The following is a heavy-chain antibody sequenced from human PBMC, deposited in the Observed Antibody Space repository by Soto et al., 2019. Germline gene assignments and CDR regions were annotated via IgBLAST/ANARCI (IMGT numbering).Heavy chain of an antibody. CDR1: GGSISSYY. V-gene: IGHV4-59*01. Sequence: PSETLSLTCTVSGGSISSYYWSWIRQPPGKGLEWIGYIYYSGSTNYNPSLKSRVTISVDTSKNQFSLKLSSVTAADTAVYYCARENTAMVFDYWGQGTLVTVSS. CDR2: IYYSGST. CDR3: ARENTAMVFDY. D-gene: IGHD5-18*01. J-gene: IGHJ4*02.